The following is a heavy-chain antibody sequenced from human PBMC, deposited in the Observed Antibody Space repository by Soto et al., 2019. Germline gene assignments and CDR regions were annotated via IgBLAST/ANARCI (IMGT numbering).Heavy chain of an antibody. CDR2: IWYDGSNK. Sequence: GGSLRLSCAASGFTFSSYGMHWVRQAPGKGLEWVAVIWYDGSNKYYADSVKGRFTISRDNSKNTLYLQMNSLRAEDTAVYYCAREYYDLRGDYWGQGTLVTVSS. J-gene: IGHJ4*02. D-gene: IGHD3-3*01. CDR3: AREYYDLRGDY. CDR1: GFTFSSYG. V-gene: IGHV3-33*01.